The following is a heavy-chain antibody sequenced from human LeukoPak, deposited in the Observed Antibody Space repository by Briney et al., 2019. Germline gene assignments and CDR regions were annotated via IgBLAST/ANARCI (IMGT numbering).Heavy chain of an antibody. J-gene: IGHJ3*02. Sequence: PGESLKISCKGSGYSFTSYLIGWVRQMPGKGLEWMGIIYPGDSDTRYSPSFQGQVTISADKSISTAYLQWSSLKASDTAMYYCARGGGYYYDSSGYFTTSDAFDIWGQGTMVTVSS. CDR3: ARGGGYYYDSSGYFTTSDAFDI. CDR1: GYSFTSYL. V-gene: IGHV5-51*01. CDR2: IYPGDSDT. D-gene: IGHD3-22*01.